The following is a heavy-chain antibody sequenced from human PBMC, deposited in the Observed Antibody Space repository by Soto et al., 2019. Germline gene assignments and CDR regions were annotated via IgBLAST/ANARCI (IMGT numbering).Heavy chain of an antibody. J-gene: IGHJ6*03. V-gene: IGHV3-9*01. CDR3: AKEMITFGDFNYYYMDV. D-gene: IGHD3-16*01. CDR1: GFTFDQYT. Sequence: EVQLVESGGGLVQPGRSLRLACAASGFTFDQYTMHWVRQAPGKGLEWVSSITWHSGTIGYADSVKGRFTISRDNAKNSLYLQMNSLRGEDTALYSCAKEMITFGDFNYYYMDVWGNGTTVTVSS. CDR2: ITWHSGTI.